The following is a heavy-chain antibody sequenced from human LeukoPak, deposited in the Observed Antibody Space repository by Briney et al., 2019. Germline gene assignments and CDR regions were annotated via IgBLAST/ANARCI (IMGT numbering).Heavy chain of an antibody. CDR2: INPNSGGT. D-gene: IGHD3-10*01. CDR1: GYTFTGYY. V-gene: IGHV1-2*06. Sequence: ASVKVSCKASGYTFTGYYMHWVRQAPGQGLEWMGRINPNSGGTNYAQKFQGRVTMTRDTSISTAYMELSRLRSDDTAVYYCAPPRGADWYFDLWGRGTLVTVSS. J-gene: IGHJ2*01. CDR3: APPRGADWYFDL.